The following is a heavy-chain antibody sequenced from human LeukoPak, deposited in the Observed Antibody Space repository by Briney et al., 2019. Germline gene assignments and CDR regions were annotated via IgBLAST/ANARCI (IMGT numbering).Heavy chain of an antibody. Sequence: GRSLRLSCAASGFTFSSYAMHWVRQAPGKGLEWVAVISYDGSNKYYADSVKGRFTISRDNSKNTLYLQMNSLRAEDTAVYYCASPAPGYCSSTSCYSDYYYMDVWGKGTTVTVSS. CDR1: GFTFSSYA. CDR3: ASPAPGYCSSTSCYSDYYYMDV. V-gene: IGHV3-30-3*01. CDR2: ISYDGSNK. D-gene: IGHD2-2*01. J-gene: IGHJ6*03.